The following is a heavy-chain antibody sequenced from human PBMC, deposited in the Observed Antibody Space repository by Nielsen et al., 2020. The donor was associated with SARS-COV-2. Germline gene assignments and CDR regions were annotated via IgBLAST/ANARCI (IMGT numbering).Heavy chain of an antibody. J-gene: IGHJ5*02. CDR2: INHSGST. Sequence: SETLSLTCAFYGGSFSGYYWSWIRQPPGKGLEWIGEINHSGSTNYNPSLKSRVTISVDTSKNQFSLKLSSVTAADTAVHYCARDRDWFDPWGQGTLVTVSS. CDR1: GGSFSGYY. CDR3: ARDRDWFDP. V-gene: IGHV4-34*01.